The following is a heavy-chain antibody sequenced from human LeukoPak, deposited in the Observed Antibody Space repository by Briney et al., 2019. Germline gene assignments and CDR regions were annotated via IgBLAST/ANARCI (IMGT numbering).Heavy chain of an antibody. D-gene: IGHD3-10*01. CDR2: IYSDGSRT. V-gene: IGHV3-33*01. J-gene: IGHJ6*02. CDR3: ARDNARGRLAV. Sequence: GGSPRLSCAASGFTFTTHGFHWVRQAPGKGLEWVALIYSDGSRTYYADSVKGRFTVSRDDSKNTLFLQMDSLRPDDTAVYYCARDNARGRLAVWGQGTTVTVSS. CDR1: GFTFTTHG.